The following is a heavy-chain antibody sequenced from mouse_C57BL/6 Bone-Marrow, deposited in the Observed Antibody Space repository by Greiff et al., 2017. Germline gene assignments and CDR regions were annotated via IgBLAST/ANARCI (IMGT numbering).Heavy chain of an antibody. J-gene: IGHJ3*01. V-gene: IGHV1-50*01. CDR1: GYTFTSYW. Sequence: QVQLQQPGAELVKPGASVKLSCKASGYTFTSYWMQWVKQRPGQGLEWIGEIDPSDSYTNYNQKFKGKATLTVDTSSSPAYMQLSRLPSEDSAVYYCARVLYGSSPWFAYWGQGTLVTVSA. D-gene: IGHD1-1*01. CDR2: IDPSDSYT. CDR3: ARVLYGSSPWFAY.